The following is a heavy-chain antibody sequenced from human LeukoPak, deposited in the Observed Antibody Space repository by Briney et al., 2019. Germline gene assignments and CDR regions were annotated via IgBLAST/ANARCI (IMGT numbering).Heavy chain of an antibody. V-gene: IGHV4-59*08. CDR3: ARGGVVTGKIRNDAFDI. CDR1: GGSMSPYH. D-gene: IGHD2-21*02. CDR2: LFYSGNT. J-gene: IGHJ3*02. Sequence: NPSETLSLTCTVSGGSMSPYHWSWIRQPPGKGLEWIGYLFYSGNTNYNPSLKSRVTISVDTSKNQFSLNLTSVTAADTAVYYCARGGVVTGKIRNDAFDIWGQGTMVTVSS.